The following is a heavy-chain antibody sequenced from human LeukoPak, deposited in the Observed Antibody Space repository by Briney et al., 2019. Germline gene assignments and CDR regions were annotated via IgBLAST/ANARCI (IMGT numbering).Heavy chain of an antibody. CDR1: GGSISSYY. Sequence: SETLSLTCTVSGGSISSYYWSWIRQPPGKGLEWIGYIYYSGSTNYNPSLQSRVTISVDTSKNQFSLKLSSVTAADTAVYYCARQRQANWFDPWGQGTLVTVSS. J-gene: IGHJ5*02. V-gene: IGHV4-59*08. CDR2: IYYSGST. CDR3: ARQRQANWFDP.